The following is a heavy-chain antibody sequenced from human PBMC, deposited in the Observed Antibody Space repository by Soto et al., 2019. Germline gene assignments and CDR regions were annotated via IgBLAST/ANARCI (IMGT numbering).Heavy chain of an antibody. D-gene: IGHD3-16*01. Sequence: EVQLLESGGGLVQPGGSLRLSCAASGFTFTVYAMTWVRQAPGKGLEWVAGINYGGDSTYYADSVKGRFTISRDNSKNTLYLQMNSLRAEDTAVYYCANDWDCDSWGQGSLVTVSS. CDR3: ANDWDCDS. CDR1: GFTFTVYA. CDR2: INYGGDST. V-gene: IGHV3-23*01. J-gene: IGHJ4*02.